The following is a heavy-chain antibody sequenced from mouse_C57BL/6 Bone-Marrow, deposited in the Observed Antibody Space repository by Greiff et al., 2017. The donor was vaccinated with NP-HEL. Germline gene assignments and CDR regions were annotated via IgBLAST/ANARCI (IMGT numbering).Heavy chain of an antibody. J-gene: IGHJ2*01. Sequence: QVQLQQSGAELVRPGASVKLSCKASGYTFTSYGIGWVKQRPGQGLEWIGVIYPRSGNTYYNEKFKGKATLTADKSSSTAYMELRSLTSEDSAVYFCARPDSGYGYWGQGTTLTVSS. D-gene: IGHD3-2*02. CDR3: ARPDSGYGY. CDR2: IYPRSGNT. V-gene: IGHV1-81*01. CDR1: GYTFTSYG.